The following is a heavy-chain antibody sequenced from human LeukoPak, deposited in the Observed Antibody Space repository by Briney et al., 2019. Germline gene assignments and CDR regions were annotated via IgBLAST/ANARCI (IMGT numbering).Heavy chain of an antibody. V-gene: IGHV1-8*01. Sequence: ASVKVSCKASGYTFTSYDINWVRQATGQGLEWMGWMNPNSGNTGYAQKFQGRGTMTRNTSISTAYMELSSLRSEDTAVYYCARGWTVAAKGYYYYYGMDVWGQGTTVTVSS. J-gene: IGHJ6*02. D-gene: IGHD2-15*01. CDR3: ARGWTVAAKGYYYYYGMDV. CDR1: GYTFTSYD. CDR2: MNPNSGNT.